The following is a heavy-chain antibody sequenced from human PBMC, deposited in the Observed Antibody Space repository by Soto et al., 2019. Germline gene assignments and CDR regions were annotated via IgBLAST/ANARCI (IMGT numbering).Heavy chain of an antibody. D-gene: IGHD3-10*01. CDR2: ISSSSSTI. CDR3: ARVLLWFGELIRDAFDI. V-gene: IGHV3-48*01. J-gene: IGHJ3*02. CDR1: GFTFSSYS. Sequence: GGSLRLSCAASGFTFSSYSMNWVRQAPGKGLEWVSYISSSSSTIYYADSVKGRFTISRDNAKNSLYLQMNSLRAEDTAVYYCARVLLWFGELIRDAFDIWGQGTMVTVSS.